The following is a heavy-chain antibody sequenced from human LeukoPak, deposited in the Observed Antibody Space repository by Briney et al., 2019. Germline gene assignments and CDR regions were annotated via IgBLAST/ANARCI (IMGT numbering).Heavy chain of an antibody. Sequence: GGSLRLSCAASGFTFSNAWMSWVRQAPGKGLEWVAVISYDGSNKYYADSVKGRFTISRDNSKNTLYLQMNSLRAEDTAVYYCAREYSSSSSDYFDYWGQGTLVTVSS. CDR2: ISYDGSNK. CDR1: GFTFSNAW. V-gene: IGHV3-30-3*01. D-gene: IGHD6-6*01. CDR3: AREYSSSSSDYFDY. J-gene: IGHJ4*02.